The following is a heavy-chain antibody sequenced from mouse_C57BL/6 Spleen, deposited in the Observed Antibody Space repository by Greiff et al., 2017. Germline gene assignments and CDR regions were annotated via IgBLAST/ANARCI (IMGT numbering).Heavy chain of an antibody. D-gene: IGHD2-2*01. V-gene: IGHV1-53*01. CDR3: EREGYGCVYAMDY. CDR1: GYTFTSYW. J-gene: IGHJ4*01. Sequence: QVQLQQPGTELVKPGASVKLSCKASGYTFTSYWMHWVKQRPGQGLEWIGNINPSNGGTNYNEKFKSKATLTVDKSTSTAYMQLSSLTSEDAAVYYCEREGYGCVYAMDYWGQGTSVTVSS. CDR2: INPSNGGT.